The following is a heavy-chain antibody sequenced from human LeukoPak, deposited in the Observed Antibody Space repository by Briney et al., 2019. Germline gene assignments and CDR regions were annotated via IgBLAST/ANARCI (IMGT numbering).Heavy chain of an antibody. V-gene: IGHV1-46*01. CDR1: GYTFTSYY. CDR3: ARGTYYYDSSGYYYGDAFDI. CDR2: INPSGGST. D-gene: IGHD3-22*01. J-gene: IGHJ3*02. Sequence: ASVKVSCKASGYTFTSYYMHWVRQAPGQGLEWMGIINPSGGSTSHAQKFQGRVTMTRDTSISTAYMELSRLRSDDTAVYYCARGTYYYDSSGYYYGDAFDIWGQGTMVTVSS.